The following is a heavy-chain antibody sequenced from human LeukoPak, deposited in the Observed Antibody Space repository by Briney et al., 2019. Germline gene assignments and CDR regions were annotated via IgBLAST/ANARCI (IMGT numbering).Heavy chain of an antibody. Sequence: GGSLRLSCAASGFTFSSYAMSWVRQAPGKGLEWVSAISGSGGSTYYADSVKGRFTISRDNAKNSLYLQMNSLRAEDTAVYYCARDRAAAGVNYYYYYYMDVWGKGTTVTVSS. V-gene: IGHV3-23*01. CDR2: ISGSGGST. CDR1: GFTFSSYA. J-gene: IGHJ6*03. CDR3: ARDRAAAGVNYYYYYYMDV. D-gene: IGHD6-13*01.